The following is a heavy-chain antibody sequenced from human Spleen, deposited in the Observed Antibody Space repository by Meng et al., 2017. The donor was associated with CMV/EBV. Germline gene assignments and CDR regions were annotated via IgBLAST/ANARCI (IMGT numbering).Heavy chain of an antibody. CDR2: INHSGST. V-gene: IGHV4-34*01. D-gene: IGHD4/OR15-4a*01. CDR3: AREDYFRNWFDP. J-gene: IGHJ5*02. Sequence: SQTLSLTCAVYGGSFSGYYWSWIRQPPGKGLEWIGEINHSGSTNYNPSLKSRVTISVDTSKNQFSLKLSSVTAADTAVYYCAREDYFRNWFDPWGQGTLVTVSS. CDR1: GGSFSGYY.